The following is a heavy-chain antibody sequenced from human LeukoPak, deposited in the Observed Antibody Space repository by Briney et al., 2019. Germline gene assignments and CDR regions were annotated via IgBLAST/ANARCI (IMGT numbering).Heavy chain of an antibody. Sequence: ASVKVSCKASGGTFSSYAISWVRQAPGQGLEWMGGIIPIFGTANYAQKFQGRVTITADKSTSTAYMELSSLRSDDTVVYYCARGLRYSSGWTENAFDIWGQGTMVTVSS. J-gene: IGHJ3*02. V-gene: IGHV1-69*06. CDR1: GGTFSSYA. D-gene: IGHD6-19*01. CDR2: IIPIFGTA. CDR3: ARGLRYSSGWTENAFDI.